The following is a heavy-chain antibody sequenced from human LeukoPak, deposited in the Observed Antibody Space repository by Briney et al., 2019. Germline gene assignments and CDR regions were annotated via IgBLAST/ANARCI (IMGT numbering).Heavy chain of an antibody. J-gene: IGHJ3*02. D-gene: IGHD4-17*01. V-gene: IGHV3-73*01. Sequence: GGSLRLSCAASGFTFSGSAMHWVRQASGKGLEWVGRIRSKANSYATAYAASVKGRFTIPRDDSKNTAYLQMSSLKTEDTAVYYCTRSYGDYTVDAFDIWGQGTMVTVSS. CDR2: IRSKANSYAT. CDR3: TRSYGDYTVDAFDI. CDR1: GFTFSGSA.